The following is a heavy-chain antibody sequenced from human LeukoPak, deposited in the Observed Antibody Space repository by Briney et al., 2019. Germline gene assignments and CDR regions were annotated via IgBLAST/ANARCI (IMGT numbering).Heavy chain of an antibody. CDR3: ARDRATTTVTTNLDAFDI. Sequence: GGSLRLSCAASGFTFSSYAMSWVRQAPGKGLEWVSAISGSGGSTYYADSVKGRFTISRDNSKNTLYLQMNSLRAEDTAVYYCARDRATTTVTTNLDAFDIWGQGTMVTVSS. D-gene: IGHD4-17*01. V-gene: IGHV3-23*01. CDR2: ISGSGGST. CDR1: GFTFSSYA. J-gene: IGHJ3*02.